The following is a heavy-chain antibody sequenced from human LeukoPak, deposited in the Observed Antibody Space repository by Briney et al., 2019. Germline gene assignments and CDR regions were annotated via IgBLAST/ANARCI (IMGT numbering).Heavy chain of an antibody. J-gene: IGHJ6*03. V-gene: IGHV4-39*01. Sequence: SETLSLTCTVSGGSISSSSYYWGWIRQPPGKGLEWIGSIYYSGSTYYNPSLKSRVTISVDTSKSQFPLKLSSVTAADTAVYYCARHQGGDGYNYYYYYMDVWGKGTTVTVSS. D-gene: IGHD5-24*01. CDR2: IYYSGST. CDR1: GGSISSSSYY. CDR3: ARHQGGDGYNYYYYYMDV.